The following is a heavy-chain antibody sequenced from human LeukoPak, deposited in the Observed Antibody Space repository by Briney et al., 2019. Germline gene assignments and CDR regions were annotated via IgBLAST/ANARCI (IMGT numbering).Heavy chain of an antibody. V-gene: IGHV3-30-3*01. CDR2: ISYDGGNK. J-gene: IGHJ4*02. CDR3: ARDLGGSYFD. D-gene: IGHD1-26*01. Sequence: PGRSLRLSCAASGFTFSSYAMHWVRRAPGKGLEWVALISYDGGNKYYADSVKGRFTLSRDNSKNTLYLQMNSLRAEDTAVYYCARDLGGSYFDWGQGTLVTVSP. CDR1: GFTFSSYA.